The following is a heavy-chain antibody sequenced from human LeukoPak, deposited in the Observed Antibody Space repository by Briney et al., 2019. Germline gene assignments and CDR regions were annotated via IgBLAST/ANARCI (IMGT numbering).Heavy chain of an antibody. Sequence: SETLSLTCTVSGGSVAGGTYYWSWIRQPPGKGLEWIGYFYYSGSTNFNPSLKSRVTISVDTSKNQFSLQLNSVTPDDTAVYYCAREDLGAAYFDFWGQGILVTVSS. CDR1: GGSVAGGTYY. D-gene: IGHD3-16*01. J-gene: IGHJ4*02. CDR2: FYYSGST. CDR3: AREDLGAAYFDF. V-gene: IGHV4-61*01.